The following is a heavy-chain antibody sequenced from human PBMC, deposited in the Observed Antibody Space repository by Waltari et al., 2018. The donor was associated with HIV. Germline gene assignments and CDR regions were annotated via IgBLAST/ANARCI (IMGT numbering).Heavy chain of an antibody. Sequence: QVQLVQSGAEVKKPGASVKVSCKVSGYTLTELSMHWVRQAPGKGLEWMGGFDPEDGETIYAQKFQGRVTMTEETATDTAYMELSSLRSEDTAVYYCATGGPGYSSGWGERYWGQGTLVTVSS. CDR3: ATGGPGYSSGWGERY. CDR2: FDPEDGET. D-gene: IGHD6-19*01. CDR1: GYTLTELS. J-gene: IGHJ4*02. V-gene: IGHV1-24*01.